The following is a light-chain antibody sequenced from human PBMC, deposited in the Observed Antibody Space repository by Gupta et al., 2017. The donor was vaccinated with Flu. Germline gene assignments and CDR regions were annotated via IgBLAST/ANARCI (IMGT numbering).Light chain of an antibody. J-gene: IGLJ3*02. V-gene: IGLV2-14*03. CDR2: DDS. CDR3: ESGKSSSNCGV. Sequence: KCVSWYQQNPGKAPNLMMYDDSVRTPGVTDRFSGSKYGATATLTIKGVQAGDEAEYYCESGKSSSNCGVFGGGTKLTVL. CDR1: KC.